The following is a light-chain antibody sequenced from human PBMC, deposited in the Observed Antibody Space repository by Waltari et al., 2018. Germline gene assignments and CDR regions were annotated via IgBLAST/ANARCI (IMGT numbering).Light chain of an antibody. J-gene: IGKJ1*01. Sequence: DIQMTQSPSSLSASVADRVTITCRATKNINTFLNWYQQKPGKAPNLMIHSASSFKSCVPSMFSGSGSGTDFTLTISSLQPEDFATYYCQQSFETPWTFGQGT. CDR3: QQSFETPWT. CDR2: SAS. V-gene: IGKV1-39*01. CDR1: KNINTF.